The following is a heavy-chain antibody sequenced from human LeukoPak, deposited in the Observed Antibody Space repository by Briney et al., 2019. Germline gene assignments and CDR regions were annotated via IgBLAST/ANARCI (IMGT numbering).Heavy chain of an antibody. CDR3: ARGGYTSGWYGGGSDY. D-gene: IGHD6-19*01. CDR2: ISGSGGST. J-gene: IGHJ4*02. CDR1: GFTFSSYV. V-gene: IGHV3-23*01. Sequence: GSLRLSCAASGFTFSSYVMSWVRQAPGKGLEWVSVISGSGGSTYYADSVKGRFTISRDNSKNTLYLQVNSLRADDTAVYYCARGGYTSGWYGGGSDYWGQGTLVTVSS.